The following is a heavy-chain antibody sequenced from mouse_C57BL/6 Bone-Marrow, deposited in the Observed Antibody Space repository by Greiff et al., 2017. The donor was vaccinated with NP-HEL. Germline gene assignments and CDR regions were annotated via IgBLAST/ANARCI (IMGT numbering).Heavy chain of an antibody. Sequence: VKVVESGAELVKPGASVKISCKASGYAFSSYWMNWVKQRPGKGLEWIGQIYPGDGDTNYNGKFKGKATLTADKSSSTAYMQLSSLTSEDSAVYFCARALFFDYWGQGTTLTVSS. J-gene: IGHJ2*01. CDR2: IYPGDGDT. CDR1: GYAFSSYW. V-gene: IGHV1-80*01. CDR3: ARALFFDY. D-gene: IGHD6-1*01.